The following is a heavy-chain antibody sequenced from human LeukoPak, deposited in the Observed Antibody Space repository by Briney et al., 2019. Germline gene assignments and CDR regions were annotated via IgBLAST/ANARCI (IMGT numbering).Heavy chain of an antibody. CDR2: IYYSGST. CDR3: ARAGGGMATIEGPDY. V-gene: IGHV4-59*01. Sequence: NPSETLSLTCTVSGGSISIYYWSCIRHPPGEGLEWIGYIYYSGSTNYNPSLKSRVTISVDTSKNQFSLKLSSVTAADTAVYYCARAGGGMATIEGPDYWGQGTLVTVSS. CDR1: GGSISIYY. J-gene: IGHJ4*02. D-gene: IGHD5-24*01.